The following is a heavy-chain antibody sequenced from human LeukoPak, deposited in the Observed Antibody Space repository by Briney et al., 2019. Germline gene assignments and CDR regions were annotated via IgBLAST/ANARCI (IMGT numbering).Heavy chain of an antibody. Sequence: GSLRLSCAASGFTFNTYAVSWVRQAPGKGLEWVLGTSGSGSSTYYADSVKGRFTVSRDNSKNTLYLQMNSLRAEDTAVYYCVRGVSISSSWYNDIWGQGTMVTVSS. D-gene: IGHD6-13*01. CDR3: VRGVSISSSWYNDI. CDR2: TSGSGSST. CDR1: GFTFNTYA. V-gene: IGHV3-23*01. J-gene: IGHJ3*02.